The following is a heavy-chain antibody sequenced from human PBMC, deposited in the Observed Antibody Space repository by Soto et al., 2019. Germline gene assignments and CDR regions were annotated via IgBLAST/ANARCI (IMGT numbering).Heavy chain of an antibody. Sequence: SETLSLTCTVSGGSISSSSYYWGWIRQPPGKGLEWIGSIYFSGSNYYKQSLKSRVTKSVDTSKNQYYLKLSSVTAADMAVYICARQWYYGSGSYYKFRWFDPWGQGTLVTVSS. CDR2: IYFSGSN. D-gene: IGHD3-10*01. J-gene: IGHJ5*01. CDR1: GGSISSSSYY. CDR3: ARQWYYGSGSYYKFRWFDP. V-gene: IGHV4-39*01.